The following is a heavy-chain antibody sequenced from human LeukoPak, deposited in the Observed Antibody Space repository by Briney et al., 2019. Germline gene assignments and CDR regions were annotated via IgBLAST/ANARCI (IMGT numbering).Heavy chain of an antibody. Sequence: GGSLSLSCAASGFTLSSYWMSWVRQAPGKGVEGVANIKQDGSEKYYVDSVKGRFTISRDNAKNSLYLQMNSLRAEDTAVYYCARDTFYDFWSGRGIEHWGQGTLVTVSS. CDR2: IKQDGSEK. D-gene: IGHD3-3*01. CDR1: GFTLSSYW. J-gene: IGHJ1*01. V-gene: IGHV3-7*01. CDR3: ARDTFYDFWSGRGIEH.